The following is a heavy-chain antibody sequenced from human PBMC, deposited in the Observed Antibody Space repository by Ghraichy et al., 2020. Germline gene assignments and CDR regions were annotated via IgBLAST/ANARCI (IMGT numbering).Heavy chain of an antibody. Sequence: LSLTCAASGFTFSSYAMSWVRPAPGKGLEWVSAISGICGSTYYAESVKGRFTISRDNSKNTLYLQMNSLRAEETAVYSCAKVPGANRGSRRFNWFDPWGQGTLVTVSS. CDR1: GFTFSSYA. CDR2: ISGICGST. J-gene: IGHJ5*02. D-gene: IGHD2-15*01. V-gene: IGHV3-23*01. CDR3: AKVPGANRGSRRFNWFDP.